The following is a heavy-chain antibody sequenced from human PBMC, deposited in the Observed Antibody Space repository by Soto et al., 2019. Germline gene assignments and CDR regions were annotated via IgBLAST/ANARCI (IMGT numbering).Heavy chain of an antibody. J-gene: IGHJ4*02. Sequence: SETLSLTCTVSGGSISSSSYYWGWIRQPPGKGLEWIGSIYYSGSTYYNPSLKSRVTISVDTSKNQFSLKLSSVTAADTAVYYCARRYGLNFDYRGQGTLVTVSS. CDR2: IYYSGST. V-gene: IGHV4-39*01. CDR1: GGSISSSSYY. D-gene: IGHD3-16*01. CDR3: ARRYGLNFDY.